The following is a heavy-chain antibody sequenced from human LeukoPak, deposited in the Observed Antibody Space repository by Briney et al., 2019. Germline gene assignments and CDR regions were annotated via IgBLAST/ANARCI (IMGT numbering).Heavy chain of an antibody. V-gene: IGHV3-48*03. CDR1: GFTFSSYE. J-gene: IGHJ4*02. CDR3: ARGLEIGSSSYYFDY. D-gene: IGHD3-3*01. Sequence: GGSLRLSCAASGFTFSSYEMNWVRQAPGKGLEWVSYISSSGSTIYYADSVKGRFTISRDNAKNSLYLQMNSLRAEDTAVYYCARGLEIGSSSYYFDYWGQGTLVTVSS. CDR2: ISSSGSTI.